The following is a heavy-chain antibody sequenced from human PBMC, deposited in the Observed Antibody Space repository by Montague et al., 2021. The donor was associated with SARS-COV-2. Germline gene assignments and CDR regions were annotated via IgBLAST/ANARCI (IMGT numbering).Heavy chain of an antibody. Sequence: SDTLSLTCTVSGGSISTYYWSWIRQPAGKGLEWIGRIYTNETTNYNPSLKSRVTMSVDTSKNQFSLKLTSVTAADTAVYYCARTFWGSWFGESWFGPWGQGTLITVSS. CDR1: GGSISTYY. CDR3: ARTFWGSWFGESWFGP. V-gene: IGHV4-4*07. CDR2: IYTNETT. J-gene: IGHJ5*02. D-gene: IGHD3-10*01.